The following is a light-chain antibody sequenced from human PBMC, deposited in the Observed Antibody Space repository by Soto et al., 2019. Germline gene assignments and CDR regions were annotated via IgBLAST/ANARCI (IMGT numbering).Light chain of an antibody. V-gene: IGKV3-20*01. CDR2: GAS. J-gene: IGKJ4*01. CDR1: QNIGSTY. Sequence: EIVLTQSPGTLSLSPGERATLSCSASQNIGSTYLAWYQQKLGQAPRLLIYGASSRAPGIPDRFSGSGSGTDFTLSISRLEPEDFAVYYCQQYSSSPLLTFGGGTKVDIK. CDR3: QQYSSSPLLT.